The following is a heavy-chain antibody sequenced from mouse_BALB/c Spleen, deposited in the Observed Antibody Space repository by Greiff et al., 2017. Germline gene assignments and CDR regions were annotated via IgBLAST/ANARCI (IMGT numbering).Heavy chain of an antibody. V-gene: IGHV5-6-4*01. CDR2: ISSGGSYT. CDR3: TRERFGDY. CDR1: GFTFSSYA. J-gene: IGHJ2*01. Sequence: EVQGVESGGGLVKPGGSLKLSCAASGFTFSSYAMSWVRQTPEKRLEWVATISSGGSYTYYPDSVKGRFTISRDNAKNTLYLQMSSLKSEDTAMYYCTRERFGDYWGQGTTLTVSS.